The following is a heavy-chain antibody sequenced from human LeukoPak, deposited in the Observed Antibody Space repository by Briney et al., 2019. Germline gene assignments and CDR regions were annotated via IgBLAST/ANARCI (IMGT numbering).Heavy chain of an antibody. Sequence: PGGSLRLSCAASGNCWMHWVRQVPGKGLVWVSHINSDGSWTSYADSVKGRFTISRDNAKNSLYLQMNSLRAEDTAVYYCARGARVVVIPFDYWGQGTLVTVSS. D-gene: IGHD3-22*01. V-gene: IGHV3-74*01. CDR1: GNCW. CDR2: INSDGSWT. J-gene: IGHJ4*02. CDR3: ARGARVVVIPFDY.